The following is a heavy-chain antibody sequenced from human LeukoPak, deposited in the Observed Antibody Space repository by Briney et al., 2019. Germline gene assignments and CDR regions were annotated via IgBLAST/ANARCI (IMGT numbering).Heavy chain of an antibody. V-gene: IGHV4-59*08. J-gene: IGHJ5*02. CDR2: IYYSGST. CDR3: AKVVSGWFDP. D-gene: IGHD2-15*01. CDR1: GGSISGYY. Sequence: PSETLSLTCTVSGGSISGYYWSWIRQPPGKGLEWIGYIYYSGSTNYNPFLKSRVTISVDTSKNQFSLKLSSVTAADTAVYYCAKVVSGWFDPRGQGTLVTVSS.